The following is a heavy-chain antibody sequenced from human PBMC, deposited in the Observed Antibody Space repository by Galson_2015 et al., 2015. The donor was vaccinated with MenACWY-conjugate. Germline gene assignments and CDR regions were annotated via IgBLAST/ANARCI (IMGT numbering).Heavy chain of an antibody. CDR1: GFTFSSYG. Sequence: SLRLSCAASGFTFSSYGMHWVRQAPGKGLEWVAVIWYDGSNKYYADSVKGRFTISRDNSKNTLYLQMNSLRAEDTAVYYCARGSPMVRGTDYYYMDVWGKGTTVTVSS. D-gene: IGHD3-10*01. CDR2: IWYDGSNK. V-gene: IGHV3-33*01. CDR3: ARGSPMVRGTDYYYMDV. J-gene: IGHJ6*03.